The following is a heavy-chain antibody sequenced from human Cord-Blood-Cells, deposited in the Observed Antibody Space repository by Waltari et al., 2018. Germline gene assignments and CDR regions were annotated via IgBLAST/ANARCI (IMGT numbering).Heavy chain of an antibody. J-gene: IGHJ5*02. CDR3: ARDGGSYYNWFDP. Sequence: QVQLQESGPGLVKPSETLSLTCTVSGYSISSGYYWGWIRQPPGKGLEWIGSIYHSGSTHYDPSLKSRVTISVDTSKNQFSLKLSSVTAADTAVYYCARDGGSYYNWFDPWGQGTLVTVSS. CDR1: GYSISSGYY. V-gene: IGHV4-38-2*02. D-gene: IGHD1-26*01. CDR2: IYHSGST.